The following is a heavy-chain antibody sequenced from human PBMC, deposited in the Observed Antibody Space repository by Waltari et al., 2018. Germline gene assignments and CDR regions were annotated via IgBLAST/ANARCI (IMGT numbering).Heavy chain of an antibody. CDR1: GFIFGNVW. V-gene: IGHV3-74*01. CDR2: SNDDWSAI. J-gene: IGHJ4*02. CDR3: TRTLVGPYPFEN. Sequence: EVHLVESGGGSVQPGGSLRLSCAASGFIFGNVWMHWVRQVPGKGLVGGPRSNDDWSAIAFADSLKCRFTISRDNAKNTLYLQMDSLRVEDTAVYYCTRTLVGPYPFENWGQGTLVTVSS. D-gene: IGHD1-26*01.